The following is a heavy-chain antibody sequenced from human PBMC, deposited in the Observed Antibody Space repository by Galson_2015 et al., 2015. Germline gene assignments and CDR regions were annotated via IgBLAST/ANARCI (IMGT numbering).Heavy chain of an antibody. CDR3: ARSSSHSWPDP. CDR1: GFTFSSYW. CDR2: IKEDGSNR. D-gene: IGHD5/OR15-5a*01. J-gene: IGHJ5*02. Sequence: SLRLSCAASGFTFSSYWMSWVRQAPGKGLEWVANIKEDGSNRYYVDSVKGRFANSRDNAQDLLYLQMNSLRADDTAMYYCARSSSHSWPDPWGQGTLVTVSS. V-gene: IGHV3-7*01.